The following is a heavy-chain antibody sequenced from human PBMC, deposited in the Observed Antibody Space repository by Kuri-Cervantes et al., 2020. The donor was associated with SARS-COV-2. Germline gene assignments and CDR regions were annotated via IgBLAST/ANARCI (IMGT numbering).Heavy chain of an antibody. CDR1: GGSFSGYY. D-gene: IGHD3-9*01. V-gene: IGHV4-34*01. CDR3: ARGGAVILTASDY. CDR2: IYYSGNT. J-gene: IGHJ4*02. Sequence: GSLRLSCAVYGGSFSGYYWSWIRQPPGKGLEWIGSIYYSGNTYYNPSLKSRVTISVDTSKNQFSLKLSSVTAADTAVYFCARGGAVILTASDYWGQGDLVNVSS.